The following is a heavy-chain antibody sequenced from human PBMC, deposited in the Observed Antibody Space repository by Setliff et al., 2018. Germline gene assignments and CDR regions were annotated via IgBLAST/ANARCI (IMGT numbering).Heavy chain of an antibody. Sequence: SETLSLTCTVSGGSITSFYWSWIRQPAGKGLEWIGRVYASGVTKYNPSLKSRVTMSLDASKNQFSLRLTSVTAADTAVYYCARVTGFFYVDAWGKGTTVTVSS. J-gene: IGHJ6*03. D-gene: IGHD3-3*01. CDR3: ARVTGFFYVDA. CDR1: GGSITSFY. V-gene: IGHV4-4*07. CDR2: VYASGVT.